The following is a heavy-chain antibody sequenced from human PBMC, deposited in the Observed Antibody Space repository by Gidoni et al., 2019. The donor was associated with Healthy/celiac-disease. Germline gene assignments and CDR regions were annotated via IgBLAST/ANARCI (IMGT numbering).Heavy chain of an antibody. V-gene: IGHV4-34*01. CDR2: ISHSGST. CDR3: ARDRYGDYGDAFDI. D-gene: IGHD4-17*01. Sequence: QVQLQQWGAGLLMPSETLSLTCAVYGGSFSGYYWSWTRQPPGKGLEWIGEISHSGSTNSNPSLKSRVTISVDTSKNQFSLKLSSVTAADTAVYYCARDRYGDYGDAFDIWGQGTMVTVSS. CDR1: GGSFSGYY. J-gene: IGHJ3*02.